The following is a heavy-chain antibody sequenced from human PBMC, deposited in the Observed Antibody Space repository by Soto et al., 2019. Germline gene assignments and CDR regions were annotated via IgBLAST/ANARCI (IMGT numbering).Heavy chain of an antibody. D-gene: IGHD2-15*01. CDR2: IQSGGTT. J-gene: IGHJ6*04. CDR1: RFTVSSEY. CDR3: ARDDVLCDGGRCYGIPLDV. Sequence: PGGSLRLSYAASRFTVSSEYMTWVLQAPGKKLEWVSLIQSGGTTYYADSMKGRITISRDTSENTLHLQMDSLRVEDTAVYYCARDDVLCDGGRCYGIPLDVWGNGPTVTVSS. V-gene: IGHV3-66*01.